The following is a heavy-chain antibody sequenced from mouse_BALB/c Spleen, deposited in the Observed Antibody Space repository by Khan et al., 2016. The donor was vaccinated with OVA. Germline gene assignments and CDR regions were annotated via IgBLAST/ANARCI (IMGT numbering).Heavy chain of an antibody. CDR1: GYTFTNYW. CDR2: IYPSDSYT. Sequence: QVQLQQPGAELVRPGASVNLSCKASGYTFTNYWINWVKQRPGQGLEWIGNIYPSDSYTNYNQKFKDKATLTVDKSSSTAYMQLSSPTSEDSAVYYCTRGDPGNFDYWGQGTTLTVSS. V-gene: IGHV1-69*02. CDR3: TRGDPGNFDY. D-gene: IGHD2-13*01. J-gene: IGHJ2*01.